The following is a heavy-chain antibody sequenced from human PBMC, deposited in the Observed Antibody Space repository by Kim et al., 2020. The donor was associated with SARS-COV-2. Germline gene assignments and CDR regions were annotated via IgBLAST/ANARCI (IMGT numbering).Heavy chain of an antibody. D-gene: IGHD3-22*01. CDR1: GHIFTESS. V-gene: IGHV1-24*01. J-gene: IGHJ4*02. CDR3: ATDGFHDSSGYSRFDS. CDR2: FDPEDGEP. Sequence: ASVKVSCKVSGHIFTESSMHWVRQAPGKGLEWMGGFDPEDGEPMYAQKFQGRVTMAEDTSTDTAYMELRSLRSEDTAVYYCATDGFHDSSGYSRFDSWGQGTLVTVSS.